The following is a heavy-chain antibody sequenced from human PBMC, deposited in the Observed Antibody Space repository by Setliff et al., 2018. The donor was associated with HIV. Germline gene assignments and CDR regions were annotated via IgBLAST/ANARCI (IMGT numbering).Heavy chain of an antibody. J-gene: IGHJ4*02. D-gene: IGHD3-22*01. CDR3: ARDPVITMMVGPKFYFDY. V-gene: IGHV4-39*02. Sequence: SETLSLTCTVSGGSISSSSYYWGWIRQPPGKGLEWIGTIYYSGSTYYNPSLKSRVTISVDTSKNQVSLRLSPVTAADTAVYYCARDPVITMMVGPKFYFDYWGQGILVTVSS. CDR1: GGSISSSSYY. CDR2: IYYSGST.